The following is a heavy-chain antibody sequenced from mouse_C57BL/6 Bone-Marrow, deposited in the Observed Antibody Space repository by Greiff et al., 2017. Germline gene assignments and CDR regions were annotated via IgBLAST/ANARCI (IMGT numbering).Heavy chain of an antibody. J-gene: IGHJ3*01. Sequence: QVQLQQSGAELVKPGASVKLSCKASGYTFTEYTIHWVKQRSGQGLEWIGWFYPGSGSIKYNEKFKDKAPLTADKSSSTVYMELSRLTSEDSAVYFCARHGDYYGSSYVAWFAYWGQGTLVTVSA. D-gene: IGHD1-1*01. CDR3: ARHGDYYGSSYVAWFAY. CDR1: GYTFTEYT. V-gene: IGHV1-62-2*01. CDR2: FYPGSGSI.